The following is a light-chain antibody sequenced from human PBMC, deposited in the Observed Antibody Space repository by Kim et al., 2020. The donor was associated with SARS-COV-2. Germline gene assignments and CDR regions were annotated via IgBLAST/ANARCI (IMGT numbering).Light chain of an antibody. V-gene: IGKV1-16*02. CDR2: AAS. CDR3: QQYNSYPIT. CDR1: QDINNY. Sequence: DIQMTQSPSSLSASVGDRVIITCRASQDINNYLAWFQQKPGQAPKSLIYAASTLQRGVPSNFSGSGSGTDFTLTISSLQPEDFATYYCQQYNSYPITFGQGTRLEIK. J-gene: IGKJ5*01.